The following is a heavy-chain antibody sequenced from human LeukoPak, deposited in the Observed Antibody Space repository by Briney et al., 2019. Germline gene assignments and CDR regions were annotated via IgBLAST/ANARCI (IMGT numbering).Heavy chain of an antibody. V-gene: IGHV3-23*01. CDR1: GFTFSTYA. Sequence: GGSLRLSCAAFGFTFSTYAMSWVRQAPGKGLEWVSAISGSGGHTDYADSVKGRFTISRDNSKNTLYLQMNSLTAEDTAVYYCAKDLRYNYAYWGQGTLVTVSS. CDR2: ISGSGGHT. CDR3: AKDLRYNYAY. J-gene: IGHJ4*02. D-gene: IGHD3-16*01.